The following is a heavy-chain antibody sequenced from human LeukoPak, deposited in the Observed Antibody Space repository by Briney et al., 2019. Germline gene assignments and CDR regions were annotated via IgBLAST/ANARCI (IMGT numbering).Heavy chain of an antibody. Sequence: GGSVRLSCTASGFTFSDYYMSWIRQATGKGLEWVSYITSSDSTICYADSVQGRFTISRDNATNSVYLQMNSLRAEDTAVFYCARGPILGYGFDIWGQGTVVTVSS. CDR3: ARGPILGYGFDI. CDR1: GFTFSDYY. J-gene: IGHJ3*02. CDR2: ITSSDSTI. D-gene: IGHD3-10*01. V-gene: IGHV3-11*04.